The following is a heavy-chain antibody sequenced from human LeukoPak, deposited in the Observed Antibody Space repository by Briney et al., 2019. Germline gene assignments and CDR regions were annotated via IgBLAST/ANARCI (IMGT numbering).Heavy chain of an antibody. CDR1: GYTFTGYY. CDR3: ARADYGDYSNFDY. CDR2: INPNSGGT. V-gene: IGHV1-2*02. Sequence: ASVKVSCKAFGYTFTGYYMHWVRQAPGQGLEWMGWINPNSGGTNYAQKFQGRVTMTRDTSISTAYMELSRLRSDDTAVYYCARADYGDYSNFDYWGQGTLVTVSS. J-gene: IGHJ4*02. D-gene: IGHD4-17*01.